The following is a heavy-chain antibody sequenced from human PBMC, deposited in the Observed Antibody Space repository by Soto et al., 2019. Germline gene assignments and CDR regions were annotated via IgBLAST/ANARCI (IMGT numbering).Heavy chain of an antibody. J-gene: IGHJ4*02. D-gene: IGHD1-7*01. CDR3: ARAPASPITGTPYYFDY. CDR2: IHYSGNT. Sequence: PSETLSLTCNVSGGSTSSDYWTWIRQPPGKGLEWIGNIHYSGNTKYNPSLKSRVTISVDTSRDHFSLKLSSVTAADTAVYSCARAPASPITGTPYYFDYWGQGILVTVSS. V-gene: IGHV4-59*01. CDR1: GGSTSSDY.